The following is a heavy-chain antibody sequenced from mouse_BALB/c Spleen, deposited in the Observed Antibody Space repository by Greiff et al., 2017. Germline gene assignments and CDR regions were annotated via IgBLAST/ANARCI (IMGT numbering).Heavy chain of an antibody. CDR1: GFTFSSYT. CDR3: TRGELREAMDY. J-gene: IGHJ4*01. V-gene: IGHV5-6-4*01. CDR2: ISSGGSYT. D-gene: IGHD1-1*01. Sequence: EVKVEESGGGLVKPGGSLKLSCAASGFTFSSYTMSWVRQTPEKRLEWVATISSGGSYTYYPDSVKGRFTISRDNAKNTLYLQMSSLKSEDTAMYYCTRGELREAMDYWGQGTSVTVSS.